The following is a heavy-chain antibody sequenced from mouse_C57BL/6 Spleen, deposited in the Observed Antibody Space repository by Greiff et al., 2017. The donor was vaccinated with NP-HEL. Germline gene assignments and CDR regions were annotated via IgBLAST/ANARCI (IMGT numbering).Heavy chain of an antibody. V-gene: IGHV5-4*03. CDR2: ISDGGSYT. Sequence: EVKLVESGGGLVKPGGSLKLSCAASGFTFSSYAMYWVRQTPEKRLEWVATISDGGSYTYSPDNVKGRFPISRDNAKNNLYLQMSNLKSEDAAMYFYAWAGDGYGRDWYIDVWGKGTTVTVSS. J-gene: IGHJ1*03. D-gene: IGHD2-2*01. CDR1: GFTFSSYA. CDR3: AWAGDGYGRDWYIDV.